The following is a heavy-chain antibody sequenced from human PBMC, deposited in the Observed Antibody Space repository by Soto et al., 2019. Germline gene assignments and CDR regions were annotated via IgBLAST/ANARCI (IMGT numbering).Heavy chain of an antibody. CDR1: GFSLSTRGVG. V-gene: IGHV2-5*02. J-gene: IGHJ4*02. D-gene: IGHD6-19*01. Sequence: QITLKESGPTLVKPTQTLTLTCTFSGFSLSTRGVGVGWIRQPPGKALEWLALIYWDDDKRYSPSLKSRLTNTKDTPKNQVVLTMTNMDPMDTATYYCAHDGSGWWAFDSGGKEPLVTVSS. CDR3: AHDGSGWWAFDS. CDR2: IYWDDDK.